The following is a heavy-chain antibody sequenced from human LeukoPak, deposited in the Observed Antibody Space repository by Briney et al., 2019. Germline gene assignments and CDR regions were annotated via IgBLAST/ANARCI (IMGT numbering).Heavy chain of an antibody. CDR1: GGSISSYD. CDR3: ARSVDPLRYFDWLFSGWFVP. D-gene: IGHD3-9*01. CDR2: FDYSGSK. V-gene: IGHV4-59*01. Sequence: SQTLSLTCAVSGGSISSYDGTWIGQPAGHRLGCIGGFDYSGSKNYNPSLKSRVTISVDTSKHQFSLKLSSVPAADTAVYYCARSVDPLRYFDWLFSGWFVPWGQGTLVPVSS. J-gene: IGHJ5*02.